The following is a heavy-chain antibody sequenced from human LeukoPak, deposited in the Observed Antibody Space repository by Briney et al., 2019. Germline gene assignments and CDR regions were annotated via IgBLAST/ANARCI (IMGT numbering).Heavy chain of an antibody. V-gene: IGHV3-23*01. D-gene: IGHD3-10*01. CDR1: GFTFSNYA. Sequence: GGSLRLSCAASGFTFSNYAMSWVRQAPGKGLEWVSAITATGSNTYYADSVKGRFTISRDNSKNTLYLQMNSLRAEDTAVYYCAKDNAVLLWFGEFRLDYWGQGTLVTVSS. CDR2: ITATGSNT. J-gene: IGHJ4*02. CDR3: AKDNAVLLWFGEFRLDY.